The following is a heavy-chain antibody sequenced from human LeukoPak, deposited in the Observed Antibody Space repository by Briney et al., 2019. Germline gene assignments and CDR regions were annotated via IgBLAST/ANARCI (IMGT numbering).Heavy chain of an antibody. CDR1: GFTFDDYA. CDR3: AKAFSGSWYYYDSSGYYFDY. D-gene: IGHD3-22*01. J-gene: IGHJ4*02. V-gene: IGHV3-9*01. Sequence: GRSLRLSCAASGFTFDDYAMHWVRQAPGKGLEWVSGISWNRGSIDYADSVKGRFTISRDNAKISLYLQMNSLRAEDTALYYCAKAFSGSWYYYDSSGYYFDYWGQGTLVTVSS. CDR2: ISWNRGSI.